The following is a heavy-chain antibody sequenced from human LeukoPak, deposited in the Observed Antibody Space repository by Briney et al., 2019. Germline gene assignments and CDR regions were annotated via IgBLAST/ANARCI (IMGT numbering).Heavy chain of an antibody. Sequence: GGSLRLSCAASGFTFEDHGMSWVRQASGKGLEGVGDISWNGDTAGYADSVKGRFIISRDNAKNTLYLQMNSLRHEDTALYYCARDFGEDPDAMDVWGQGTMVTV. D-gene: IGHD3-3*01. CDR1: GFTFEDHG. J-gene: IGHJ3*01. V-gene: IGHV3-20*04. CDR3: ARDFGEDPDAMDV. CDR2: ISWNGDTA.